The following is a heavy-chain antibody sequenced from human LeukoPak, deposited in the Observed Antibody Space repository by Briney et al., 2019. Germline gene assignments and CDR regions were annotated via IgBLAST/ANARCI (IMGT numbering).Heavy chain of an antibody. J-gene: IGHJ4*02. D-gene: IGHD6-19*01. CDR1: GFTFSSSG. Sequence: GGSLRLSCAASGFTFSSSGMHWVRQAPGKGLEWVAVISDDGSNKNYGESVKGRFTISRDNSKNTLFLQMDSLRAEDTAVYYCAKATIMYSSGHRATAFDYWGQGTLVTVSS. CDR2: ISDDGSNK. V-gene: IGHV3-30*18. CDR3: AKATIMYSSGHRATAFDY.